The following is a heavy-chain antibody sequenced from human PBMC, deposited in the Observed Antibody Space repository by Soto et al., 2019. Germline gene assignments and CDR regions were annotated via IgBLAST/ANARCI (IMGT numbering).Heavy chain of an antibody. J-gene: IGHJ3*02. CDR1: GFTFSHYA. D-gene: IGHD2-21*02. V-gene: IGHV3-30-3*01. CDR2: VSHDGNNK. Sequence: QVQLVESGGGVVQPGRSLRLSCAASGFTFSHYAMHWVRQAPGKGLEWVALVSHDGNNKYYADSVKGRFTISRDDSKKTLYLKMNSLSALNTAIFCCARDLGDCPRRGDACDSSGQVTVVTVSS. CDR3: ARDLGDCPRRGDACDS.